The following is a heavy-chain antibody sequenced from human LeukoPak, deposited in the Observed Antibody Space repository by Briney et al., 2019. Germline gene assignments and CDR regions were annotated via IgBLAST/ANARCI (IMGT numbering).Heavy chain of an antibody. Sequence: SETLSLTCTVSGGSISSYYWSWIRQPPAKGLEWIGYINNSGSTNYNPSLKSRVTISVDTSKNQFSLKLSSVTAADTAVYYCARRRDYFDYWGQGTLVTVSS. CDR3: ARRRDYFDY. CDR1: GGSISSYY. J-gene: IGHJ4*02. CDR2: INNSGST. V-gene: IGHV4-59*08.